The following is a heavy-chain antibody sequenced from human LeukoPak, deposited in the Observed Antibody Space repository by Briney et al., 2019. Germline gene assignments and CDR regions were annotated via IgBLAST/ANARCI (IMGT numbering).Heavy chain of an antibody. V-gene: IGHV3-30*18. CDR2: ISYDGSNK. CDR1: GFTFSSYG. J-gene: IGHJ1*01. D-gene: IGHD4-17*01. Sequence: GGSLRLSCAASGFTFSSYGMHWVRQAPGKGLEWVAVISYDGSNKYYADSVKGRFTTSRDNSKNTLYLQMNSLRAEDTAVYYCAKDKVPYGDYVGPGVFQHWGQGTLVTVSS. CDR3: AKDKVPYGDYVGPGVFQH.